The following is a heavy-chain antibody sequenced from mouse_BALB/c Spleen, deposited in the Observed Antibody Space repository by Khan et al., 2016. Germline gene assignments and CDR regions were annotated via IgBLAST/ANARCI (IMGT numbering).Heavy chain of an antibody. Sequence: EVQLVESGGGLVQPGGSLRLSCATSEFTFTDYYMSWVRQPPGKALEWLGFIRNKANGYTTEYSASVKGRFTISRDNSQSILYLQMNTLRAEDSATYYCARDGAYWGQGTLVTVSA. V-gene: IGHV7-3*02. CDR2: IRNKANGYTT. J-gene: IGHJ3*01. CDR1: EFTFTDYY. CDR3: ARDGAY.